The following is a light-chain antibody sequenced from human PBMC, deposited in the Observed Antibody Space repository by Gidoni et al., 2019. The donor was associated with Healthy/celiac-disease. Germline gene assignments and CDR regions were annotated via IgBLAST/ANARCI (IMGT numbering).Light chain of an antibody. J-gene: IGKJ2*04. CDR2: DAS. Sequence: DIQMTQSPSSLSASVGDRVTITCQASQDISNYLNWYQQKPGKAPKLLIYDASNLETGVPSRFSGSGSGTDFTFTISSLQPEDIATYYCQQYDNLPPMCSFXQXTKLEI. CDR1: QDISNY. V-gene: IGKV1-33*01. CDR3: QQYDNLPPMCS.